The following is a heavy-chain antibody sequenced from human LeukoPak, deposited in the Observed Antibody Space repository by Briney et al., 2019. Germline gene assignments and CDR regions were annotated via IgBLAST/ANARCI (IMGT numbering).Heavy chain of an antibody. J-gene: IGHJ4*02. CDR1: GFTFSTYW. CDR2: IWYDGGNK. CDR3: ARERRSSGWFTYFDY. D-gene: IGHD6-19*01. V-gene: IGHV3-33*08. Sequence: GGSLRLSCAASGFTFSTYWMSWVRQAPGKGLEWVAVIWYDGGNKYYADSVKGRFTISRDNSKNTLYLQMNSLRAEDTAVYYCARERRSSGWFTYFDYWGQGTLVTVSS.